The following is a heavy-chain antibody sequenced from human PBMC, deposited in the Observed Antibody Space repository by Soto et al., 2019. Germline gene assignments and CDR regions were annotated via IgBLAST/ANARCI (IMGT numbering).Heavy chain of an antibody. D-gene: IGHD3-3*01. CDR2: ISYDGSNK. J-gene: IGHJ6*02. Sequence: ALRLSCAASGFTFSSYAMHWVRQAPGKGLEWVAVISYDGSNKYYADSVKGRFTISRDNSKNTLYLQMNSLRAEDTAVYYCARVVYDLYGMDVWGQGTTVTVSS. CDR3: ARVVYDLYGMDV. CDR1: GFTFSSYA. V-gene: IGHV3-30-3*01.